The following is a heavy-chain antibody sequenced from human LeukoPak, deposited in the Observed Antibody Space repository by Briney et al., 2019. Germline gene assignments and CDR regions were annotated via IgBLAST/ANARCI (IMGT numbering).Heavy chain of an antibody. D-gene: IGHD3-9*01. Sequence: GGSLRLSCAASGFIFINYAMYWVRQAPGKGLEWVSAISGRSDTTYYAGPVKRRFTLFRDSPKNTLYLQMNSLRDDDTAVYYCAKWGDYDVLTGYYVSDFWGQGTLVTVSS. CDR2: ISGRSDTT. V-gene: IGHV3-23*01. CDR1: GFIFINYA. J-gene: IGHJ4*02. CDR3: AKWGDYDVLTGYYVSDF.